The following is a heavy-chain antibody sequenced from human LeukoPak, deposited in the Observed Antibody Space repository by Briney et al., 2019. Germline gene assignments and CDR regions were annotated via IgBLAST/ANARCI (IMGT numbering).Heavy chain of an antibody. Sequence: GRSLRLPCAASGFTFSSYGMHWVRQAPGKGLEWVAVISYDGSNKYYADSVKGRFTISRDNSKNTLYLQMNSLRAEDTAVYYCAKDSGVLWFGELDYWGQGTLVTVSS. V-gene: IGHV3-30*18. CDR2: ISYDGSNK. CDR3: AKDSGVLWFGELDY. D-gene: IGHD3-10*01. J-gene: IGHJ4*02. CDR1: GFTFSSYG.